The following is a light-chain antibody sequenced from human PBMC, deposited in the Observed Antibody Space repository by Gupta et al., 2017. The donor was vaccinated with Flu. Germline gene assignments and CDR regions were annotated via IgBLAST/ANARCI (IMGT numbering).Light chain of an antibody. CDR3: SAHAGRVTWV. CDR1: SNDVGGSNR. V-gene: IGLV2-11*01. J-gene: IGLJ1*01. CDR2: DVT. Sequence: QSAPTQPRSVSGSPGQSVTISCTGSSNDVGGSNRVSWYQQRPGKAPKLILYDVTERPPGVPVRFSGSKSGNTASLTISGLQADDEADYYCSAHAGRVTWVFGTGTTVTVL.